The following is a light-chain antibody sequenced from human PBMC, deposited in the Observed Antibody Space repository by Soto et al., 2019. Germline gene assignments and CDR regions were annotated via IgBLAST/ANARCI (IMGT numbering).Light chain of an antibody. J-gene: IGKJ1*01. Sequence: DIQMTQSPSAMFASVGDRVTITCRASQGISTYLAWFQQKPGRVPERLIYAASTLQSGVPSRFSGSGSGTEFTLTISSLQPEDFATYYCLQHNSYPWTFGQGTKVEIK. CDR2: AAS. V-gene: IGKV1-17*03. CDR3: LQHNSYPWT. CDR1: QGISTY.